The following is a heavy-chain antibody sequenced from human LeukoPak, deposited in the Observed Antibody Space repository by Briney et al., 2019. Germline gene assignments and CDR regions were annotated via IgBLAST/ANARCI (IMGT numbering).Heavy chain of an antibody. V-gene: IGHV3-11*04. CDR3: ARVPRETYDSDYYYYYMDV. D-gene: IGHD3-22*01. CDR1: GFTFSDYY. CDR2: ISSSGSTI. J-gene: IGHJ6*03. Sequence: GGSLRLSCAASGFTFSDYYMSWIRQAPGKGLEWVSYISSSGSTIYYADSVKGRFTISRDNAKNSLYLQMNSLRAEDTAVYYCARVPRETYDSDYYYYYMDVWGKGTTVTVSS.